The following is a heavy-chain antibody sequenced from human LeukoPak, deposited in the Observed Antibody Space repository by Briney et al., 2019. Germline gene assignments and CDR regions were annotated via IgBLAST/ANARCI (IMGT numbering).Heavy chain of an antibody. Sequence: ASVKVSCKASGGTFSSYAISWVRQARGQGLEWMGGIIPIFGTANYAQKFQGRVTITTDESTSTAYMELSSLRSEDTAVYYCASESYDYYDSSGPRHFDYWGQGTLVTVSS. J-gene: IGHJ4*02. V-gene: IGHV1-69*05. D-gene: IGHD3-22*01. CDR3: ASESYDYYDSSGPRHFDY. CDR2: IIPIFGTA. CDR1: GGTFSSYA.